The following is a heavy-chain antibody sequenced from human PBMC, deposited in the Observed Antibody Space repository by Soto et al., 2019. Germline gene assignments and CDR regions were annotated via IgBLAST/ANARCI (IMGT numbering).Heavy chain of an antibody. J-gene: IGHJ4*02. V-gene: IGHV1-18*01. D-gene: IGHD6-13*01. CDR2: INNFSGTT. Sequence: QNQLVQSGPEVKEPGASVKISCKTSGYTFTSYGVSWVRQAPGQGLEWMGWINNFSGTTNHAQNDQSSDTMTTDTSSRTAYMELRSLRSDDTAIYYCAKYTTREQQLRVDSWGQGTLVTVSS. CDR3: AKYTTREQQLRVDS. CDR1: GYTFTSYG.